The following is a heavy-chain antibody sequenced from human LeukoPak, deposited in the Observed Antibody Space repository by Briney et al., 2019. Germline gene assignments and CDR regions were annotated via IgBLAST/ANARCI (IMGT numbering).Heavy chain of an antibody. J-gene: IGHJ4*02. CDR2: INPNSGGT. Sequence: ASVKVSCKASGYTFTGYYMHWVRQAPGQGLEWMGRINPNSGGTNYAQKFQGRVTMTRDTSISTAYMELGRLRSDDTAVYYCARDPRPYYYDSSGYWYYFDYWGQGTLVTVSS. V-gene: IGHV1-2*06. CDR3: ARDPRPYYYDSSGYWYYFDY. CDR1: GYTFTGYY. D-gene: IGHD3-22*01.